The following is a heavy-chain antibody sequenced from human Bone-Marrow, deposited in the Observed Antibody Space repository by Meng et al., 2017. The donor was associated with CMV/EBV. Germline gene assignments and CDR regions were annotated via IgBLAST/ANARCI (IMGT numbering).Heavy chain of an antibody. D-gene: IGHD6-19*01. CDR2: INHSGST. CDR1: GGSFSGYY. Sequence: SETLSLTCAVYGGSFSGYYWSWIRQPPGKGLEWIGEINHSGSTNYNPSLKSRVTISVDTSKNQFSLKLSSVTAADTAVYYRARRHYLQWLVRGTEGYYFDYWGQGTLGTVSS. CDR3: ARRHYLQWLVRGTEGYYFDY. J-gene: IGHJ4*02. V-gene: IGHV4-34*01.